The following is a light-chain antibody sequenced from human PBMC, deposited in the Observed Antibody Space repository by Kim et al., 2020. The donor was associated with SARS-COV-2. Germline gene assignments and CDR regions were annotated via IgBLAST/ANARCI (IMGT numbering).Light chain of an antibody. CDR1: QSIAAKY. V-gene: IGKV3-20*01. CDR2: GTS. J-gene: IGKJ5*01. Sequence: PGQRAPLSGRASQSIAAKYLAWYHHRVGQAPRLVLFGTSNRATGIPDRFSGTGSETDFTLTINRLEPEDFAVYYCQQYGSSPLMAFGQGTRLEIK. CDR3: QQYGSSPLMA.